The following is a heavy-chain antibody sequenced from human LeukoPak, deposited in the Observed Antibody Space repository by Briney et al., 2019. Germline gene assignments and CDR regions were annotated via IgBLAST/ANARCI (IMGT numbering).Heavy chain of an antibody. V-gene: IGHV3-33*01. D-gene: IGHD3-22*01. CDR3: ARDYYDSSGYSLVDY. CDR2: IWYDGSNK. Sequence: GGSLRLSCAASGFTFSSYGMHWVRQAPGKGLEWVAVIWYDGSNKYYADSVKGRFTISRDNSKNTLYLQMNSLRAEDTAVYYCARDYYDSSGYSLVDYWGQGTLVTVSS. CDR1: GFTFSSYG. J-gene: IGHJ4*02.